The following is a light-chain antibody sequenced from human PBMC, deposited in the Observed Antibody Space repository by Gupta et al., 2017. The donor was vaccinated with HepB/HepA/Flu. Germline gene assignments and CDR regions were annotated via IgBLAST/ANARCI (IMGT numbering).Light chain of an antibody. V-gene: IGLV4-69*01. Sequence: QLVLTQSPSASVSLGASVKLTCTLSRGHATYAIAWHQQQSEKGPRYLMKVNSDGSHSKGDGIPDRFSGSSSGAERYLSISSLQSEDEADYYCQTWGTGIWVFGGGTKLTVL. CDR2: VNSDGSH. CDR1: RGHATYA. J-gene: IGLJ3*02. CDR3: QTWGTGIWV.